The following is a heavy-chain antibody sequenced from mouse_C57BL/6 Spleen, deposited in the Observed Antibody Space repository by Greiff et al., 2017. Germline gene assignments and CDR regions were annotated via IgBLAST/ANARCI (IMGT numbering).Heavy chain of an antibody. D-gene: IGHD2-2*01. Sequence: VQLQQSGPELVKPGASVKISCKASGYTFTDYYMNWVEQSHGKSLEWIGDINPNNGGTSYNQKFKGKATLTVDKSSSTAYMELRSLTSEDSAVYYCARDGYDGAMDDWGQGTSVTVSS. V-gene: IGHV1-26*01. CDR1: GYTFTDYY. CDR2: INPNNGGT. CDR3: ARDGYDGAMDD. J-gene: IGHJ4*01.